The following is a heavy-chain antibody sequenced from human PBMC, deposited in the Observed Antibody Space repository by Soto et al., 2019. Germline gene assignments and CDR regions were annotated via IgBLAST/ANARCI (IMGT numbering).Heavy chain of an antibody. D-gene: IGHD5-18*01. J-gene: IGHJ6*02. Sequence: QVQLVQSGAEVRKPGSSVRVSCKASGGSFNRHTISWVRQAPGQGLEWMGGIIPIFGTANYAQKFQGRVTITADESTSTAYMELSSLRSEDTAVYYCARAAYSYGTAYLSYYYGMDVWGQGTTVTVSS. V-gene: IGHV1-69*01. CDR1: GGSFNRHT. CDR2: IIPIFGTA. CDR3: ARAAYSYGTAYLSYYYGMDV.